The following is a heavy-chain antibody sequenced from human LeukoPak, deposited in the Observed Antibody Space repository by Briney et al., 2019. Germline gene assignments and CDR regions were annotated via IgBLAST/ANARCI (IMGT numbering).Heavy chain of an antibody. J-gene: IGHJ4*02. Sequence: SETLSLTCTVSGASISSYYWSWIRQPPGKGLEWIGYISYSESPNYNPSLKSRVTISADTSKNQFSLSLSSETAADTAVYYCARVGHIVAAGTYDWWGQGTLVTVSS. CDR3: ARVGHIVAAGTYDW. CDR2: ISYSESP. CDR1: GASISSYY. V-gene: IGHV4-59*08. D-gene: IGHD6-13*01.